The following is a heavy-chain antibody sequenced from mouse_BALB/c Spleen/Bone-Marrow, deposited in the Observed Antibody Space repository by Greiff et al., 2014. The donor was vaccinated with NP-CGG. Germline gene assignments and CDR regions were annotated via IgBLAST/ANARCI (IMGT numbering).Heavy chain of an antibody. D-gene: IGHD4-1*01. CDR3: ARWDHGDYAMDY. V-gene: IGHV3-2*02. Sequence: EVQLQQSGPGLVKPSQSLSLTCTVTGYSITSDYAWNWIRQFQGNKLEWMGYISYSSSTNYNPSLRSRISITRDTSKNQFFLQLNSVTAEDTATYYCARWDHGDYAMDYWGQGTSVTVSS. CDR2: ISYSSST. CDR1: GYSITSDYA. J-gene: IGHJ4*01.